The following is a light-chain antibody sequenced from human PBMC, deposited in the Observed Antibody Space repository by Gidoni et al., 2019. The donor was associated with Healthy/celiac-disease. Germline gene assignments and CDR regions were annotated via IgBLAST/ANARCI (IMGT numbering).Light chain of an antibody. CDR2: EVS. CDR3: SSYTSSSTLV. Sequence: SALTQPASGSGSPGQSITISCTGTSSDVGGYNYVSWYQQHPGKAPKLMIYEVSNRPSGVSNRFSGSKSGNTASLTISGLQAEDEADYYCSSYTSSSTLVFGGGTKLTVL. J-gene: IGLJ2*01. V-gene: IGLV2-14*01. CDR1: SSDVGGYNY.